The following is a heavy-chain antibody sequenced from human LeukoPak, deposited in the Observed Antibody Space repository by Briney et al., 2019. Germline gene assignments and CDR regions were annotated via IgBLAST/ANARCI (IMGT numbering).Heavy chain of an antibody. V-gene: IGHV1-18*01. CDR3: ARADPTNSGDEYFDY. CDR2: SSPYSGNT. CDR1: GYTFTTYG. J-gene: IGHJ4*02. Sequence: GAPVKVSCKASGYTFTTYGISWVRQAPGQRLEWVGWSSPYSGNTDYAQKFQGRVTMTTDASTTTAYMELRSLISDDTAVYYCARADPTNSGDEYFDYWGQGTLITVSS. D-gene: IGHD6-25*01.